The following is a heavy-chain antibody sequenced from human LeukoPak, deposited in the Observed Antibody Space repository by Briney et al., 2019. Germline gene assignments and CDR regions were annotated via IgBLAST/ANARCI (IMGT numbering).Heavy chain of an antibody. CDR3: ARRLTTGETFDY. D-gene: IGHD1-1*01. Sequence: GESLKISCKGSGYSFTTYWIAWVRQMPGNGLEWMGIIYPGDSDTRYSPSFQGQITISADKSINTAYLQWNSLRASDTAMYYCARRLTTGETFDYWGQGTPVTVSS. J-gene: IGHJ4*02. CDR1: GYSFTTYW. V-gene: IGHV5-51*01. CDR2: IYPGDSDT.